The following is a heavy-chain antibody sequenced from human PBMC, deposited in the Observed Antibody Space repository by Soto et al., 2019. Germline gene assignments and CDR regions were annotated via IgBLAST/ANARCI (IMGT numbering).Heavy chain of an antibody. V-gene: IGHV3-66*01. D-gene: IGHD2-2*02. CDR1: GFTISNTY. J-gene: IGHJ4*02. Sequence: GGSLRLSCAASGFTISNTYMNWARQAPGKGLEWVSVIYSGGSTYYADSVKGRFTISRDNSKNTLYLEMNSLGAEDTAVYYCARELYDWGQGILVTVSS. CDR3: ARELYD. CDR2: IYSGGST.